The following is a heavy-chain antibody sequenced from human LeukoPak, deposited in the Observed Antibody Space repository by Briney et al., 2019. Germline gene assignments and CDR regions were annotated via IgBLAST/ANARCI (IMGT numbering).Heavy chain of an antibody. CDR3: ARTGSSSGYFDY. Sequence: SVKVSCKASGGTFSSYAISWVRQAPGQGLEWMGRIIPILGIANYAQKFQGRVTITADKSTSTAYMELSSLRSEDTAVYYCARTGSSSGYFDYWGQGTLVTVSS. CDR2: IIPILGIA. D-gene: IGHD6-6*01. J-gene: IGHJ4*02. V-gene: IGHV1-69*04. CDR1: GGTFSSYA.